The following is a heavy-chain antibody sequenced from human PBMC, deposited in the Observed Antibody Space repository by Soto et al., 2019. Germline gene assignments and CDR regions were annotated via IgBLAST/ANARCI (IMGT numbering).Heavy chain of an antibody. J-gene: IGHJ5*02. V-gene: IGHV3-15*01. CDR1: GFTFINAG. Sequence: PGGSLRLSCAASGFTFINAGMSWVRQAPGKGLEWVGRIKSKTAGGTTDYAAPVKGRFTISRDDSKNTLYLQMNSLKTEDTAVYYCTRDGTITFGGVLVPNWFDPWGQGTLVTVSS. CDR2: IKSKTAGGTT. CDR3: TRDGTITFGGVLVPNWFDP. D-gene: IGHD3-16*02.